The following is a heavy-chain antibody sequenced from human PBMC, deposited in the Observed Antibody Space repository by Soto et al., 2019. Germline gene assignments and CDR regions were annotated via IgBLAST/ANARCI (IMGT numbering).Heavy chain of an antibody. CDR1: GFTFDDYS. CDR2: ISWDGRDT. V-gene: IGHV3-43*01. CDR3: AKVRLPYHFFDLDV. D-gene: IGHD4-17*01. Sequence: GSLRLSCAASGFTFDDYSMHWVRQRQGKGLEWVSLISWDGRDTYYEDSVRGRFTISRDDSKNSLYLQRNGLKNEDTALYYCAKVRLPYHFFDLDVWGQGTTVTVSS. J-gene: IGHJ6*02.